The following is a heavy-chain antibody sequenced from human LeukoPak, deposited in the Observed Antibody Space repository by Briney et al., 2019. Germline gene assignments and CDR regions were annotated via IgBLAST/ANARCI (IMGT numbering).Heavy chain of an antibody. Sequence: PSETLSLTCTVSGGSISSSSYYWGWIRQPPGKGLEWIGSIYYSGSTYYNPSLKSRVTISVDTSKNQFSLKLSSVTAADTAVYYCARDYYYDSSGYYYWGQGTLVTVSS. CDR3: ARDYYYDSSGYYY. J-gene: IGHJ4*02. D-gene: IGHD3-22*01. CDR2: IYYSGST. V-gene: IGHV4-39*07. CDR1: GGSISSSSYY.